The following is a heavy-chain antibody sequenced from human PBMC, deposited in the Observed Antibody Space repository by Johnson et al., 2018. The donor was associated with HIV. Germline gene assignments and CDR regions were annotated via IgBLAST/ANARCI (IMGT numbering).Heavy chain of an antibody. Sequence: QVQVVESGGGVVQPGGSLRLSCEGTGSSFSSFSMHWVRQAPGKGPEWVAVIWYDGSNEYYGDSVKGRFAVSRDNSKNTLYLQMNSLRVEDTAMYYCAIGPPFRNVLNVFDIWGRGTMVTVTA. CDR2: IWYDGSNE. CDR3: AIGPPFRNVLNVFDI. CDR1: GSSFSSFS. V-gene: IGHV3-33*01. D-gene: IGHD2-21*01. J-gene: IGHJ3*02.